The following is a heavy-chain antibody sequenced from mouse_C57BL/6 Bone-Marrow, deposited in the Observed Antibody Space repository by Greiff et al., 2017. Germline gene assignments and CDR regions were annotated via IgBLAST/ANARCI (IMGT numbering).Heavy chain of an antibody. D-gene: IGHD1-1*01. CDR3: ARLTTPVLDV. V-gene: IGHV5-4*01. J-gene: IGHJ1*03. CDR2: ISDGGSYT. Sequence: EVQLVESGGGLVKPGGSLKLSCAASGFTFSSYAMSWVRQTPEKRLEWVATISDGGSYTYYPDNVKGRFTISRDNAKNNLYLQMSHLTSEDTAMXYCARLTTPVLDVWGTGTTVTVSS. CDR1: GFTFSSYA.